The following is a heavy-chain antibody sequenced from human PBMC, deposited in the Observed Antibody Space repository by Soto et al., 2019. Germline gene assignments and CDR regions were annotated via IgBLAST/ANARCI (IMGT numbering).Heavy chain of an antibody. J-gene: IGHJ4*02. Sequence: QITLKESGPTLVKPTQTLTLTCTFSGFALSTRGVGVGWIRQPPGKALEWLAVIYWDDDKRYSPSLQSRLTITKDTSKNQVVLTMTNMDPVDTATYYCARKSYGDSPTDYWGQGTLVTVSS. D-gene: IGHD5-18*01. CDR3: ARKSYGDSPTDY. V-gene: IGHV2-5*02. CDR2: IYWDDDK. CDR1: GFALSTRGVG.